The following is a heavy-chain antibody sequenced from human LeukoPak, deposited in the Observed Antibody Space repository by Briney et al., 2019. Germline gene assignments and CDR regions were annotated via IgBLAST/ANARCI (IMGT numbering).Heavy chain of an antibody. CDR2: IYYSGGA. CDR1: GGSISSGDYY. J-gene: IGHJ3*02. CDR3: ARIYDSSGYFHFDI. Sequence: SQTLSLTCTVSGGSISSGDYYWSWIRQPPGKGLEWIGYIYYSGGADYNPSLKSRLSISVDTSKNQFSLRLSSVTAADTAVYYCARIYDSSGYFHFDIWGQGTMVTVSS. V-gene: IGHV4-30-4*01. D-gene: IGHD3-22*01.